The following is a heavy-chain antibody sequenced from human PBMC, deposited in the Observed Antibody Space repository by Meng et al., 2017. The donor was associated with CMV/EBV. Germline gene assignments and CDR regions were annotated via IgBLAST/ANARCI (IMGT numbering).Heavy chain of an antibody. CDR2: ISSSGSTI. J-gene: IGHJ5*02. D-gene: IGHD6-13*01. CDR3: ARGVAAAFWFDP. CDR1: GFTFSSYE. V-gene: IGHV3-48*03. Sequence: LSLTCAASGFTFSSYEMNWVRQAPGKGLEWVSYISSSGSTIYYADSVKGRFTISRDNAKNSLYLQMNSLRAEDTAVYYCARGVAAAFWFDPWGQGTLVTVSS.